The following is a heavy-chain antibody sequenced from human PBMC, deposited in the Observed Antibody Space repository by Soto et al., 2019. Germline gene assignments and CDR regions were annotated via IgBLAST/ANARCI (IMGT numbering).Heavy chain of an antibody. CDR3: AREFSDTYNGRSYWWCDP. J-gene: IGHJ5*02. CDR2: INPTGDNA. Sequence: QVQLVQSGAEVKEPGASVKISCQTSGYTFTRNYVHWVRQAPGQELEWMADINPTGDNAVYAPKFQGRLTLTPATSTSTMYMELSSRRSDDTAVYYCAREFSDTYNGRSYWWCDPWGQGTLVTVSS. V-gene: IGHV1-46*03. CDR1: GYTFTRNY. D-gene: IGHD1-26*01.